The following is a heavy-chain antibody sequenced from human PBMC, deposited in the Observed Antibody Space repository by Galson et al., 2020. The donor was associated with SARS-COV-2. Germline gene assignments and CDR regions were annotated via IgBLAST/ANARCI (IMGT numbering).Heavy chain of an antibody. J-gene: IGHJ4*02. V-gene: IGHV3-53*04. CDR3: ARDAKGWSD. D-gene: IGHD1-26*01. CDR2: IYSGGST. Sequence: GESLKISCAASGFTVSSNYMSWVRQAPGKGLEWVSVIYSGGSTYYADSVKGRFTISRHNSKNTLYLQMNSLRAEDTAVYYCARDAKGWSDWGQGTLVTVSS. CDR1: GFTVSSNY.